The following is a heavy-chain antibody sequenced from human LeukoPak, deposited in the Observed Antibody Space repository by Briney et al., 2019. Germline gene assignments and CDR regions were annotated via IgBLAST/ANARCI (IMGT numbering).Heavy chain of an antibody. V-gene: IGHV4-31*03. CDR1: GGSISSGGYY. D-gene: IGHD3-10*01. CDR2: IYYSGST. Sequence: PSQTLSLTCTVSGGSISSGGYYWSWIRQHPGKGLEWIGYIYYSGSTYYNPSLKSRVTISVDTSKNQFSLKLSSVTAADTAVYYCARAGGYLWFGESHAFDIWGQGTMVTVSS. J-gene: IGHJ3*02. CDR3: ARAGGYLWFGESHAFDI.